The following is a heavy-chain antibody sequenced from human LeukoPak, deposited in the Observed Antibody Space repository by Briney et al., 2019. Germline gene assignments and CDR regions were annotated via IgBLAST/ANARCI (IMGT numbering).Heavy chain of an antibody. CDR3: AREARGGGSRRGWFDP. D-gene: IGHD2-15*01. J-gene: IGHJ5*02. CDR1: GGSISSGDYY. V-gene: IGHV4-61*08. CDR2: IYYSGST. Sequence: PSETLSLTCTVSGGSISSGDYYWSWIRQPPGKGLEWIGYIYYSGSTNYNPSLKSRVTISVDTSKNQFSPKLSSVTAADTAVYYCAREARGGGSRRGWFDPWGQGTLVTVSS.